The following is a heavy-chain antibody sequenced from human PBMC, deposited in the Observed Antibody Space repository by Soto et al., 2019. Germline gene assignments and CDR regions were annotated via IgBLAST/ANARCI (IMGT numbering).Heavy chain of an antibody. CDR2: ISYDGSNK. Sequence: QVQLVESGGGVVQPGRSLRLSCAASGFTFSSYAMHWVRQAPGKGLEWVAVISYDGSNKYYADSVKGRFTISRDNSKNTLYLQMNSLRAEDTAVYYCARDLPGAGSITIFGVVTIGGPDYWGQGTLVTVSS. CDR1: GFTFSSYA. CDR3: ARDLPGAGSITIFGVVTIGGPDY. V-gene: IGHV3-30-3*01. D-gene: IGHD3-3*01. J-gene: IGHJ4*02.